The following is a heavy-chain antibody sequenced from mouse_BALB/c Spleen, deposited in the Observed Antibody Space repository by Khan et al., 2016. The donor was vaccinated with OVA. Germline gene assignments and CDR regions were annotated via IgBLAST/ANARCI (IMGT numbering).Heavy chain of an antibody. J-gene: IGHJ2*01. CDR1: GYSFTSGYA. CDR2: ISYSGVT. D-gene: IGHD1-1*01. V-gene: IGHV3-2*02. CDR3: ARGNYYGYYFDY. Sequence: EVKLLESGPGLVKPSQSLSLTCTVTGYSFTSGYAWNWIRQFPGNKLEWMGYISYSGVTSYTPSLKSRISITRDTSKNQFFLQLNSVTTEDTATYYCARGNYYGYYFDYWGQGTTLTVSS.